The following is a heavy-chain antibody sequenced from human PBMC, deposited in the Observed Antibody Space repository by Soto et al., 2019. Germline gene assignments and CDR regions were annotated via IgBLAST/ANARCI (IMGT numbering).Heavy chain of an antibody. D-gene: IGHD3-22*01. CDR1: GFTFSSYA. CDR3: AKVPYSASSGRTLDY. V-gene: IGHV3-23*01. CDR2: ISGSGGST. J-gene: IGHJ4*02. Sequence: GGSLRLSCAASGFTFSSYAMSWVRQAPGKGLEWVSAISGSGGSTYYADSVKGRFTISRDNSKNTLYLQMNSLRAEDTAVYYCAKVPYSASSGRTLDYWGQGTLVTVSS.